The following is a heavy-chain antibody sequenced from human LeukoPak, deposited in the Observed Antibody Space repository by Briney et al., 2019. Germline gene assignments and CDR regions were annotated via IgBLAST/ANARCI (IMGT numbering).Heavy chain of an antibody. V-gene: IGHV4-30-4*01. Sequence: SETLSLTCTVSGGSISSGDYYWSWIRQPPGKGLEWIGYIYYSGSTYYNPSLKSRVTISVDTSKNQSSLKLSSVTAADTAVYYCARDRAAAEWYFDLWGRGTLVTVSS. D-gene: IGHD6-13*01. CDR2: IYYSGST. J-gene: IGHJ2*01. CDR1: GGSISSGDYY. CDR3: ARDRAAAEWYFDL.